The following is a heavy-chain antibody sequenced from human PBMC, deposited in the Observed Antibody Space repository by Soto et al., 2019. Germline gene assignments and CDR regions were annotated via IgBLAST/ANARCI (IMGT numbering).Heavy chain of an antibody. Sequence: QVQLVQSGAEVKKPGSSVKVSCKASGGTFSSYAISWVRQAPGQGLEWMGGIIPIFGTANYAQKFQGRVTITADESTSKVYMELSSLRSEDTAVYYCAEAGEWALLPRRDYYYGMDVWGQGTTVTVSS. CDR3: AEAGEWALLPRRDYYYGMDV. CDR2: IIPIFGTA. J-gene: IGHJ6*01. CDR1: GGTFSSYA. D-gene: IGHD1-26*01. V-gene: IGHV1-69*01.